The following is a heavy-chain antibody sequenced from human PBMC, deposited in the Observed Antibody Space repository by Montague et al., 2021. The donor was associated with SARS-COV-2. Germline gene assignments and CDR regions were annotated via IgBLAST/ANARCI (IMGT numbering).Heavy chain of an antibody. CDR3: ARGRSYYDSGELGS. D-gene: IGHD3-22*01. J-gene: IGHJ5*02. V-gene: IGHV4-4*07. CDR1: GGSTNNYY. Sequence: SETLSLTCTVSGGSTNNYYWSWIRQPAGKGLEWIGRIHASGISTYNPSLETRVTMSVDTSKNQFSLKLSSVTAADTAVYYCARGRSYYDSGELGSWGQGTLVTVSS. CDR2: IHASGIS.